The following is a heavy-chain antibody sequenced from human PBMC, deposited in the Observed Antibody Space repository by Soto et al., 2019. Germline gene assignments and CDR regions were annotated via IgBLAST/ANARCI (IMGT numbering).Heavy chain of an antibody. J-gene: IGHJ4*02. V-gene: IGHV1-69*06. Sequence: ASVKFSCKASGGTFSSYAISWVRQAPGQGLEWMGGIIPIFGTANYAQKFQGRVTITADKSTSTAYMELSSLRSEDTAVYYCARTEMTTLPNFAYWGQGTQVTVSS. CDR3: ARTEMTTLPNFAY. D-gene: IGHD4-17*01. CDR2: IIPIFGTA. CDR1: GGTFSSYA.